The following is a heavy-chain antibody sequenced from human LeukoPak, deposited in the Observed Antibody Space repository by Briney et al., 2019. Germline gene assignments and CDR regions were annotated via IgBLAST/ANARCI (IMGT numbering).Heavy chain of an antibody. Sequence: SETLSLTCTVSGGSISSGDYYWSWIRQPPGKGLEWIGYIYYSGSTYYNPSLKSRVTISVDTSKNQFSLKLSSVTAADTAVYYCARDLVVAARNDIWGQGTMVTVSS. J-gene: IGHJ3*02. CDR1: GGSISSGDYY. V-gene: IGHV4-30-4*01. D-gene: IGHD2-15*01. CDR3: ARDLVVAARNDI. CDR2: IYYSGST.